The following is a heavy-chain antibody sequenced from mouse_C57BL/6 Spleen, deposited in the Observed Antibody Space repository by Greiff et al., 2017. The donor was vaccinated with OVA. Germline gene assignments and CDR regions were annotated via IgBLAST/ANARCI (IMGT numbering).Heavy chain of an antibody. V-gene: IGHV14-3*01. CDR3: AREGYGNWYFDV. CDR1: GFNIKNTY. CDR2: IDPANGNT. J-gene: IGHJ1*03. D-gene: IGHD2-10*02. Sequence: EVQLQQSVAELVRPGASVKLSCTASGFNIKNTYMYWVKQRPEQGLEWIGRIDPANGNTKYAPKFQGKATITADTSSNTAYLQLSSLTSEDTAIYYCAREGYGNWYFDVWGTGTTVTVSS.